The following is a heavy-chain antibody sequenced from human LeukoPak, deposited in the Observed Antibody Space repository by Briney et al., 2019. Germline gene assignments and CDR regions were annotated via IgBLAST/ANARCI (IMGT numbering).Heavy chain of an antibody. CDR2: IYSGGST. CDR1: GFTVSNKY. Sequence: GGSLRLSCAASGFTVSNKYMSWVRQAPGKGLEWVSVIYSGGSTYYADSVKGRFTISRDNSKNTLYLQMNSLRAEDTAVYYCAREVASSGYPDYWGQGTLVTVSS. CDR3: AREVASSGYPDY. V-gene: IGHV3-66*02. J-gene: IGHJ4*02. D-gene: IGHD3-22*01.